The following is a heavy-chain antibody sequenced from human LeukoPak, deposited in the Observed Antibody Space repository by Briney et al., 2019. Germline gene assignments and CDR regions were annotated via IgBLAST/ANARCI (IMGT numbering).Heavy chain of an antibody. D-gene: IGHD6-19*01. V-gene: IGHV3-23*01. J-gene: IGHJ4*02. CDR3: GKGRVSE. Sequence: GGSLRLSCAASGFPFNTQDMRWVRQAPGKGLEWVSGIHADGGGTLYAASVRGRFTISRDNSKNPLDLQMTSLRVEDTAVYYCGKGRVSEWGQGTLVTVSS. CDR2: IHADGGGT. CDR1: GFPFNTQD.